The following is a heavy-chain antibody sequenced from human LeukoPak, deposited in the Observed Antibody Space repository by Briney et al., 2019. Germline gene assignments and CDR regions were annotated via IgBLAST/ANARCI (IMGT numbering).Heavy chain of an antibody. V-gene: IGHV3-9*01. CDR1: GFPFDDYA. CDR3: AKVMGSGWYNFDY. Sequence: GGSLRLSCAASGFPFDDYAMHWVRQAPGKGLEWVSGISWNSGSLDYVDSVKGRFTISRDNSKNTLYLQMNSLRAEDTAVYYCAKVMGSGWYNFDYWGQGTLVTVSS. D-gene: IGHD6-19*01. CDR2: ISWNSGSL. J-gene: IGHJ4*02.